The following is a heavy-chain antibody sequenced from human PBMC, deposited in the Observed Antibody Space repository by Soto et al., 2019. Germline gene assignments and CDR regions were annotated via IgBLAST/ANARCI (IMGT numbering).Heavy chain of an antibody. Sequence: PSETLSLTCTVSVGSMTSSNWWNWVRQSPGKGLEWIGEAHHSGRTNYNPSLKSRVTISVDRSKNQFSLKLSSVTAADTAVYYCARVPDRWGQGTLVTVSS. V-gene: IGHV4-4*02. CDR3: ARVPDR. D-gene: IGHD2-2*01. CDR2: AHHSGRT. CDR1: VGSMTSSNW. J-gene: IGHJ5*02.